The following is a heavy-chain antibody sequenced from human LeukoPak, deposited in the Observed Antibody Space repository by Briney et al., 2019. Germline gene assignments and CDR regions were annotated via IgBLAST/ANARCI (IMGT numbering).Heavy chain of an antibody. CDR1: GFTFSSYS. Sequence: GGSLRLSCAASGFTFSSYSMNWVRQAPGKGLEWVSSISSSSSYIYYVDSVKGRFTISRDNAKNSLYLQMNSLRAEDTAVYYCARATTGALLWPYYDYWGQGTLVTVSS. CDR2: ISSSSSYI. V-gene: IGHV3-21*01. CDR3: ARATTGALLWPYYDY. J-gene: IGHJ4*02. D-gene: IGHD3-10*01.